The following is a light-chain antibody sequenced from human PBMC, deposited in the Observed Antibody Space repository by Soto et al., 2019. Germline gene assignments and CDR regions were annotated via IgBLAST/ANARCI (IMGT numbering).Light chain of an antibody. Sequence: EIQMTQSPSTLSASVGDRVTITCRASQSISTWLAWYQQKPGKAPELLISDASSLESGVPSRFSGSGSGAEFTLTISSLQPDDFATYYCQQYNSYSFGQGTKVDIK. CDR1: QSISTW. V-gene: IGKV1-5*01. CDR2: DAS. J-gene: IGKJ1*01. CDR3: QQYNSYS.